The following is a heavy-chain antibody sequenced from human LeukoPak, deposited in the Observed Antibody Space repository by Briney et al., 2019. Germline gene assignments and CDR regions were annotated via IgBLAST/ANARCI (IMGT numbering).Heavy chain of an antibody. CDR1: GFTFSSYA. Sequence: GGSLRLSCAASGFTFSSYAISWVRQAPGKGLEWVSAISGSGGSTYYADSVKGRFTIPRDNSKNTLYLQMNSLRAEDTAVYYCAKGETHYYYYGMDVWGQGTTVTVSS. CDR2: ISGSGGST. V-gene: IGHV3-23*01. D-gene: IGHD1-26*01. J-gene: IGHJ6*02. CDR3: AKGETHYYYYGMDV.